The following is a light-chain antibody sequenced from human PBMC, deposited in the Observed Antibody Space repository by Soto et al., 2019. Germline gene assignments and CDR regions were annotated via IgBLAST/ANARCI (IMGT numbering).Light chain of an antibody. CDR2: DVN. CDR1: SSDVGSYNR. J-gene: IGLJ1*01. CDR3: SSYTISSTYV. V-gene: IGLV2-18*02. Sequence: QSALTQPPSVSGSPGQSVAISCTGTSSDVGSYNRVSWYQQPPGTDPKLMIYDVNNRPSGVPDRFSGSKSGNTASLTISGLQAEDEADYYCSSYTISSTYVFGTGTKLTVL.